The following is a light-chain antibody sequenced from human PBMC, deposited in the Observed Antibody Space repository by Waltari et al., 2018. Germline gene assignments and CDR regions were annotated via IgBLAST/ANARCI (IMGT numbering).Light chain of an antibody. CDR2: DAS. CDR1: QDIKKS. V-gene: IGKV1-33*01. Sequence: DIHMTQSPSSLSAPMGDRVTITCQASQDIKKSLNWFHQKPGKAPKVLIFDASNSQTGAPSRFSGSGSGTDFTLTISSLQPEDMGTYYCQQYHSVPLTFGGGTKVEIK. CDR3: QQYHSVPLT. J-gene: IGKJ4*01.